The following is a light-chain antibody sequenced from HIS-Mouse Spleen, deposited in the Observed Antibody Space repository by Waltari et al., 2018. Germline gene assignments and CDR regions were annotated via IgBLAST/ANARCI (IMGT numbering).Light chain of an antibody. CDR1: SSDVGGYNY. V-gene: IGLV2-14*01. CDR2: EVS. Sequence: QSALTQPASVSGSPGQSITISCTGTSSDVGGYNYVSWYQQHPGKAPKLMIYEVSNRPSGVSNRFSGSKSGNTASLTNSGLQAEDEADYYCSSYTSSSTFFGTGTKVTVL. J-gene: IGLJ1*01. CDR3: SSYTSSSTF.